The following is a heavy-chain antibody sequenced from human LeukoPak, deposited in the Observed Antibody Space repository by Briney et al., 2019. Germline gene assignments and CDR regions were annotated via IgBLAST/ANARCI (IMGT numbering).Heavy chain of an antibody. CDR2: INPNSGGT. CDR1: GYTFTGYY. CDR3: ARGHVHMGQWYFDY. Sequence: ASVKVSCKASGYTFTGYYMHWVRQAPGQGLEWMGWINPNSGGTNYAQKFQGRVTMTRDTSISTAYMELSRLRSDDTAVYYCARGHVHMGQWYFDYWGQGTLVTVSS. J-gene: IGHJ4*02. V-gene: IGHV1-2*02. D-gene: IGHD6-19*01.